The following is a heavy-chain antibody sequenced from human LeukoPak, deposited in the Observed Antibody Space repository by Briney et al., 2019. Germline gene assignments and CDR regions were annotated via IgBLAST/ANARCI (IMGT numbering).Heavy chain of an antibody. Sequence: SETLSLTCAVYGGSFSGYYWSWIRQPPGKGLEWIGEINHSGSTNYNPSLKGRVTISVDTSKNQFSLKLSSVTAADTAVYYCARAPPRYSSGWYYYGMDVWGQGTTVTVSS. CDR1: GGSFSGYY. CDR3: ARAPPRYSSGWYYYGMDV. D-gene: IGHD6-19*01. J-gene: IGHJ6*02. CDR2: INHSGST. V-gene: IGHV4-34*01.